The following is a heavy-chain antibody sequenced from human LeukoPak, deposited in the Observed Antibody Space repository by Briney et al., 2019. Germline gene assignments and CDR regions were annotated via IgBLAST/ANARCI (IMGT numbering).Heavy chain of an antibody. CDR2: MSHSGST. CDR1: GYSISRDHY. CDR3: ARGPSGSYYDS. J-gene: IGHJ4*02. Sequence: SETLSLTCTVSGYSISRDHYWGWIRQPPGKGLEWIVTMSHSGSTYYNPSLKSRVIISVDTSKNQFSLKLNSVTAADTAVYYCARGPSGSYYDSWGRGTLVTVSS. D-gene: IGHD1-26*01. V-gene: IGHV4-38-2*02.